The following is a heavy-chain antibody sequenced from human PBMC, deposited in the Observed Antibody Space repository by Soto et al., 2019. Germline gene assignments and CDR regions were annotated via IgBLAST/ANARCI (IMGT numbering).Heavy chain of an antibody. V-gene: IGHV1-8*01. CDR2: MNPNSGNT. D-gene: IGHD2-15*01. J-gene: IGHJ6*02. CDR1: GYTFTSYD. Sequence: QVQLVQSGAEVKKPGASVKVSCKASGYTFTSYDINWVRQATGQGLEWMGWMNPNSGNTGYAQKFQGRVTMTRNTSISTAYMELSRLRSGDTAVYYCPRGRGDCSGGSGYSWYYYYYYGMDVWGRGTTVADSS. CDR3: PRGRGDCSGGSGYSWYYYYYYGMDV.